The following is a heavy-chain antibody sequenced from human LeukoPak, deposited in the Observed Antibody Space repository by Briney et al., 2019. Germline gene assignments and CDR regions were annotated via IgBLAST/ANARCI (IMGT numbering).Heavy chain of an antibody. D-gene: IGHD2-15*01. Sequence: GGSLRLSCAASGFTFSSYSMNWVRQAPGKGLEWVSSISCSSSYIYYADSVKGRFTISRDNAKNSRYLQMNSLRAEDTAVYYCAREPRGYCSGGSCYPAFDYWGQGTLVTVSS. V-gene: IGHV3-21*01. CDR2: ISCSSSYI. CDR1: GFTFSSYS. J-gene: IGHJ4*02. CDR3: AREPRGYCSGGSCYPAFDY.